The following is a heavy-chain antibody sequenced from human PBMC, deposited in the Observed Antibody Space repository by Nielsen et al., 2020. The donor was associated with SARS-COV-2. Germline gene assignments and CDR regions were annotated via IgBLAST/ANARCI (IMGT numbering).Heavy chain of an antibody. CDR2: ISWNSGSI. Sequence: GGSLRLSCAASGFTFDDYAMHWVRQAPGKGLEWVSGISWNSGSIGYADSVKGRFTISRDNAKNSLYLQMNSLGAEDTALYYCEKLGASTPDYWGQGTLVTVSS. CDR1: GFTFDDYA. CDR3: EKLGASTPDY. D-gene: IGHD4-23*01. J-gene: IGHJ4*02. V-gene: IGHV3-9*01.